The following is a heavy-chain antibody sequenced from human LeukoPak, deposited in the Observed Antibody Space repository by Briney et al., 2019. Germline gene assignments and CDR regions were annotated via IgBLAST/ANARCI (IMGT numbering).Heavy chain of an antibody. Sequence: GGSLRLSCAASGFTFSSYAMIWVRQAPGKGLEWVSAISGSGGSTYYADSVKGRFTISRDNSKNTLYLQMNSLRAEDTAVYYCAKDGSGSYRVFDYWGQGTLVTVSS. V-gene: IGHV3-23*01. CDR2: ISGSGGST. D-gene: IGHD3-10*01. J-gene: IGHJ4*02. CDR1: GFTFSSYA. CDR3: AKDGSGSYRVFDY.